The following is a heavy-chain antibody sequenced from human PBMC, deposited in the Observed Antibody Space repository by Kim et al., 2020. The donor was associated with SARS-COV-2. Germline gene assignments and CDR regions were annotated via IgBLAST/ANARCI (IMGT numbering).Heavy chain of an antibody. V-gene: IGHV3-23*01. D-gene: IGHD4-4*01. Sequence: GGSLRLSCAASGFTFSNYAMSWVRQAPGKGLEWVSTISGSGGGTYYPDSVKGRFTISRDNSKNTLHLQMNSLTAEDTAVYFCAKAPGGGTYYSNWDRFRPAFADWGQGTLVTVSS. CDR3: AKAPGGGTYYSNWDRFRPAFAD. CDR2: ISGSGGGT. CDR1: GFTFSNYA. J-gene: IGHJ4*02.